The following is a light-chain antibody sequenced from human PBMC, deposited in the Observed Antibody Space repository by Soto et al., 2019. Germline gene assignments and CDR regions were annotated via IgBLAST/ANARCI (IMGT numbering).Light chain of an antibody. V-gene: IGKV1-39*01. CDR3: QQIGSYPFT. CDR1: QTISGY. J-gene: IGKJ3*01. Sequence: DIQMTQSPSSLSASVGDRVTITCRASQTISGYLNWYQQKPGKAPELLIYAASYLGNGVPSRFSGSGSGTYFTLTISSLQPEDLATYYCQQIGSYPFTFGPGTKVDI. CDR2: AAS.